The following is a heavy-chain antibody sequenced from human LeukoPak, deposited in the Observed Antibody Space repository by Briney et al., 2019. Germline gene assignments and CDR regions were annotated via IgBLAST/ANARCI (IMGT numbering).Heavy chain of an antibody. Sequence: GGSLRLSCAASGFTFSSYEMNWVRQAPGKGLEWVSYISSSGSTIYYADSVKGRFTISRDNAKNSLYLQMNSLRAEDTAVYYCARERATVRYYDSSGYIYWGQGTLVTVSS. CDR1: GFTFSSYE. V-gene: IGHV3-48*03. D-gene: IGHD3-22*01. CDR3: ARERATVRYYDSSGYIY. J-gene: IGHJ4*02. CDR2: ISSSGSTI.